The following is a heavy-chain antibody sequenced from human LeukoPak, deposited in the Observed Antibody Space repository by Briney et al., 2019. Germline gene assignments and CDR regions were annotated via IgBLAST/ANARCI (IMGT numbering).Heavy chain of an antibody. CDR3: AGSRLSAEYFQF. Sequence: GGSLRLSCAASGFTFSNYAMSWVRQAPGKGLEWVSVIYSGGNTYYADSVKGRFSISRDNSKNTLYLQMNSLRVEDTAVYYCAGSRLSAEYFQFWGQGTLVAVSS. CDR2: IYSGGNT. J-gene: IGHJ1*01. V-gene: IGHV3-66*01. CDR1: GFTFSNYA.